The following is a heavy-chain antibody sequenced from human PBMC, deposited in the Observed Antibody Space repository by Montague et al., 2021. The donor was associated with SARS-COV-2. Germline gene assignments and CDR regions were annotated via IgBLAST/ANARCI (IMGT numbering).Heavy chain of an antibody. J-gene: IGHJ6*03. CDR3: ARLGEGVVPAPILGVGPYYSYFYMDV. CDR2: INHSGSA. D-gene: IGHD2-2*02. Sequence: SETLSLTCAVYGGSFSGYYWNWIRQPPGKGLDWIGEINHSGSAKYNPSLKRRVTISVDTSKNQFSLKLTSVTAADTAVYYCARLGEGVVPAPILGVGPYYSYFYMDVWGKGATVTVSS. CDR1: GGSFSGYY. V-gene: IGHV4-34*01.